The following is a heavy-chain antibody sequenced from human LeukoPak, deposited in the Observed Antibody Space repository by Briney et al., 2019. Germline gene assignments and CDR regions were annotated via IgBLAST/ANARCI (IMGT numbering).Heavy chain of an antibody. CDR3: ARRQILSDSYWLFDY. J-gene: IGHJ4*02. V-gene: IGHV4-59*08. Sequence: PSETLSLTFSVSGGSIITYYRTWIRQPPGKGLEWIGYIYYSGSTNYNPSLKSRVTISLDTSKNQFSLKLSSVTAADTAVYYCARRQILSDSYWLFDYWGQGTLVTVSS. CDR2: IYYSGST. D-gene: IGHD3-9*01. CDR1: GGSIITYY.